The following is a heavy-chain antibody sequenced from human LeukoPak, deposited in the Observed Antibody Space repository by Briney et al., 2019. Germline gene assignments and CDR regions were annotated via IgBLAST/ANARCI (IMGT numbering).Heavy chain of an antibody. Sequence: PSETLSLTCTVSGYSISSGYYWGWIRQPPGKGLEWIGSIYHSGSTYYNPSLKSRVTISVDTSKNQFSLKLSSVTAADTAVYYCARNFGPKPYGGNPEGFYFDYWGQGTLVTVSS. D-gene: IGHD4-23*01. CDR1: GYSISSGYY. CDR3: ARNFGPKPYGGNPEGFYFDY. CDR2: IYHSGST. J-gene: IGHJ4*02. V-gene: IGHV4-38-2*02.